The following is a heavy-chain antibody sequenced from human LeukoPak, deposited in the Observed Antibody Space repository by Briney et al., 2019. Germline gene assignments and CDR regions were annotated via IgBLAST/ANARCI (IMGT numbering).Heavy chain of an antibody. CDR1: GFTFSSYL. CDR3: ARVLHYYDSSTYYTDITGYFFDY. Sequence: GGSLRLSCAASGFTFSSYLMSWVRQAPGKGLEWVANIKEDGSEKYYVDSVKGRFTISRDNAKNSLYLQMNILRAEDTAVYYCARVLHYYDSSTYYTDITGYFFDYWGQGSLVTVSS. D-gene: IGHD3-22*01. J-gene: IGHJ4*02. V-gene: IGHV3-7*01. CDR2: IKEDGSEK.